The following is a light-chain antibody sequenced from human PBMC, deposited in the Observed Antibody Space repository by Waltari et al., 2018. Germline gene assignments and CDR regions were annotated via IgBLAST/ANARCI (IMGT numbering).Light chain of an antibody. CDR3: SSYAGNNISL. V-gene: IGLV2-8*01. CDR2: DVN. J-gene: IGLJ2*01. Sequence: QSALTQPPSATGSPGQSVTISCTGTNSDVGTSTYVSWYQHRAGKAPKLIIFDVNKRPSGVPERFSGSRSDNPASLTVSGLQAEDEADYYCSSYAGNNISLFGGGTKLTVL. CDR1: NSDVGTSTY.